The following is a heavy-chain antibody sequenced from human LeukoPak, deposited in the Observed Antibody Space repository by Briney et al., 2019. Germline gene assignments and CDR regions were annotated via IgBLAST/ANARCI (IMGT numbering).Heavy chain of an antibody. CDR3: ARQEFWSGRNWFDP. D-gene: IGHD3-3*01. Sequence: SEILSLTCTVSGGSISSTTYYWSWIRQPPGKGLEWIGEINHSGSTNYNPSLKSRVTISVDTSKNQFSLKLSSVTAADTAVYYCARQEFWSGRNWFDPWGQGTLVTVSS. CDR1: GGSISSTTYY. V-gene: IGHV4-39*01. J-gene: IGHJ5*02. CDR2: INHSGST.